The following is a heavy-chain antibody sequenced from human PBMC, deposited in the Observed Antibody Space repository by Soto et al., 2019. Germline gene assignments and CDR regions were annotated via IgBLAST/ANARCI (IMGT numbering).Heavy chain of an antibody. CDR3: VRGASLNVGY. V-gene: IGHV3-20*04. CDR2: VNWNGGST. D-gene: IGHD1-1*01. J-gene: IGHJ4*02. Sequence: EVQLVESGGGVLRPGGSLRLSCAASGFIFDDYGMSWARQAPGKGLEWVSGVNWNGGSTGYPDSVKGRFAISRGNAKNLLSLQKNRLRVEDTTFCYWVRGASLNVGYWGQGTLVTVSS. CDR1: GFIFDDYG.